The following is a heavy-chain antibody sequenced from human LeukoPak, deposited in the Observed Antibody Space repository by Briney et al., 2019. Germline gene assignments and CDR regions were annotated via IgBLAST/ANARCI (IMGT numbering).Heavy chain of an antibody. Sequence: PGGSLRLSCAASGFTFSSYGMHWVRQAPGKGLEWVSFIRYDGSNEYYADSVRGRFTISRDNSKNTLYLQMNSLRAEDTAVYYCARERYYDFWSGYPRSDAFDIWGQGTMVTVSS. D-gene: IGHD3-3*01. V-gene: IGHV3-30*02. J-gene: IGHJ3*02. CDR1: GFTFSSYG. CDR2: IRYDGSNE. CDR3: ARERYYDFWSGYPRSDAFDI.